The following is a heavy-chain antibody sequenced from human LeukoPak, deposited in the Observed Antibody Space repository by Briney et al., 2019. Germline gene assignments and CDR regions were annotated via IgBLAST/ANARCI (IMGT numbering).Heavy chain of an antibody. D-gene: IGHD4-17*01. Sequence: GSSVNVSFKASGGTFSIYAISWVRQAPGQGLEWMGGIIPIFGTANYAQKFQGRVTITADESTSTAYMELSSLRSEDTAVYYCARDLTITVTNQYYYYGMDVWGQGTTVTVSS. CDR3: ARDLTITVTNQYYYYGMDV. V-gene: IGHV1-69*01. CDR2: IIPIFGTA. CDR1: GGTFSIYA. J-gene: IGHJ6*02.